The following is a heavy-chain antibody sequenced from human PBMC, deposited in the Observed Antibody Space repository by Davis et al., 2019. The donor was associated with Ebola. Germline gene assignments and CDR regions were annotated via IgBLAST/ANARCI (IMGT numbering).Heavy chain of an antibody. V-gene: IGHV4-39*01. CDR1: GGSISSTSYY. D-gene: IGHD4-17*01. J-gene: IGHJ4*02. Sequence: MPSETLSLTCSVSGGSISSTSYYWGWIRQPPGKGLEWIATIYYSGSTYYNPSLKSRVTISVDTSKNQFSLKLSSVTAADTAVYYCARNYGDWGQGTLVTVSS. CDR3: ARNYGD. CDR2: IYYSGST.